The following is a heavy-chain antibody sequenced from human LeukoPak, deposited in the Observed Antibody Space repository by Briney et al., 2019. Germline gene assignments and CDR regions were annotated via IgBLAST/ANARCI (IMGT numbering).Heavy chain of an antibody. J-gene: IGHJ4*02. V-gene: IGHV3-15*01. CDR2: IKSKTDGGTT. Sequence: GSLRLSCAASGFTFTNAWMSWVRQAPGKGLEWVGRIKSKTDGGTTDYAAPVKGRFTISRDDSKNTLYLQMNSLKTEDTAVYYCTTEAELRHYCTNGICYNFDCWGQGTLVTVSS. CDR1: GFTFTNAW. D-gene: IGHD2-8*01. CDR3: TTEAELRHYCTNGICYNFDC.